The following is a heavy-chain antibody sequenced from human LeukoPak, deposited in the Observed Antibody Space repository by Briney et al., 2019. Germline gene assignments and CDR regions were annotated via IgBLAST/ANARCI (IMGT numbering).Heavy chain of an antibody. Sequence: QSGGSLRLSCAASGFAFDEYAMHWVRQAPGKGLEWVSLISGGGRNTYYADSVKGRFTISRDNSKNSLYLQMNSLRAADTALYYCAKDLGPSGAAWFDPWGQGTLVTLSS. CDR3: AKDLGPSGAAWFDP. CDR1: GFAFDEYA. J-gene: IGHJ5*02. CDR2: ISGGGRNT. D-gene: IGHD4-17*01. V-gene: IGHV3-43*02.